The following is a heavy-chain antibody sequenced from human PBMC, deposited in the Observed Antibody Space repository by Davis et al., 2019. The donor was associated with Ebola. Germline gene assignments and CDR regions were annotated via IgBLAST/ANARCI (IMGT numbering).Heavy chain of an antibody. J-gene: IGHJ4*02. CDR3: ARNWFTSGWLVFDY. Sequence: SETLSLTCTVSGASINSHYWSWIRHSPGKGLEWIGYINNIGSTTYNPSLKSRVSISVDTSKHEFSLKLRSVTAADTAVYYCARNWFTSGWLVFDYWGQGTLVTVSS. V-gene: IGHV4-59*11. D-gene: IGHD6-19*01. CDR2: INNIGST. CDR1: GASINSHY.